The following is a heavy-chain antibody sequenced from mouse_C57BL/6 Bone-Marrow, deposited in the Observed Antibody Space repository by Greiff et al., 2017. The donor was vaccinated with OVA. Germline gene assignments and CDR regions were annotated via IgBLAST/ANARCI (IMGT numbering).Heavy chain of an antibody. V-gene: IGHV1-19*01. J-gene: IGHJ2*01. D-gene: IGHD1-1*01. CDR1: GYTFTDYY. CDR3: ARIYYYGSSGVLFDY. Sequence: EVQLVESGPVLVKPGASVQMSCKASGYTFTDYYMNWVKQSHGKSLEWIGVINPYNGGTSYNQKFKGKATLTVDKSSSTAYMELNSLTSEDSAVYYCARIYYYGSSGVLFDYWGQGTTLTVSS. CDR2: INPYNGGT.